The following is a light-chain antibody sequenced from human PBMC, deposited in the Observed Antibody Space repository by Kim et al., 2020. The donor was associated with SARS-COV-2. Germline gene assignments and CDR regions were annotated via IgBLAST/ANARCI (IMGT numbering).Light chain of an antibody. J-gene: IGKJ2*01. CDR1: QSVSSSY. CDR3: QQYGSSPYT. V-gene: IGKV3-20*01. Sequence: LTPAERATLSCRASQSVSSSYLAWYQQKPGQAPRLLIYGASSRATGIPDRFSGSGSGTDFTLTISILEPEDFAVYYCQQYGSSPYTFGQGTKLVI. CDR2: GAS.